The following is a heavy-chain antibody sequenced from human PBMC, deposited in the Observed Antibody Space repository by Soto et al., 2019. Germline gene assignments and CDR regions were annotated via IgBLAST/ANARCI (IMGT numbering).Heavy chain of an antibody. CDR3: ASHYDMWSGYLSPVDY. CDR1: GYTFSDYY. V-gene: IGHV3-11*01. J-gene: IGHJ4*02. Sequence: QVQLVESGGDLVKRGGSLRLSCAASGYTFSDYYMSWLRQAPGKGLEWISYIDTSSTKIYYADSVKGRFTISRDNAKNSLYLEMNSRRDEDTAVYYCASHYDMWSGYLSPVDYWGQGTLVTVSS. D-gene: IGHD3-3*01. CDR2: IDTSSTKI.